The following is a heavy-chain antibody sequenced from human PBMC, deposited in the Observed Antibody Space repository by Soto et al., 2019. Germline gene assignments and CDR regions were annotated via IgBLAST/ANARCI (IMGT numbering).Heavy chain of an antibody. Sequence: QVQLVESGGGVVQPGRSLRLSCAASGFTFSSYAMHWVRQAPGKGLEWVAVISYDGSNKYYADSVKGRFTISRDNSKNTLYLQMNSLRAEDTAVYYCARDDGDYFDYWGQGNLVNVSS. CDR3: ARDDGDYFDY. J-gene: IGHJ4*02. D-gene: IGHD4-17*01. CDR2: ISYDGSNK. V-gene: IGHV3-30-3*01. CDR1: GFTFSSYA.